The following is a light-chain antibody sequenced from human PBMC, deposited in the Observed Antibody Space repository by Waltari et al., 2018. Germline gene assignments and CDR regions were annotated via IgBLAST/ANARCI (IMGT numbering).Light chain of an antibody. Sequence: QSALTQPASVSGSPGQSITISCTGTSSDVGGYNYVSWYQQHPGKPPKLMIYAVTNRPSGVANRFSGSKSGNTASLTISGLQAEDEADYYCSSYTSSNTLGFGTGTKVTVL. V-gene: IGLV2-14*03. CDR3: SSYTSSNTLG. CDR1: SSDVGGYNY. CDR2: AVT. J-gene: IGLJ1*01.